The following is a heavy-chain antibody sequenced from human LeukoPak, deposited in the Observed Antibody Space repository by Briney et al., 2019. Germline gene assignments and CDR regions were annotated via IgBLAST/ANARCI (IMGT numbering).Heavy chain of an antibody. CDR2: IWYDGNNK. J-gene: IGHJ2*01. V-gene: IGHV3-33*08. CDR1: GFPFSIYW. CDR3: ARDLAAGEHFYFDL. D-gene: IGHD7-27*01. Sequence: PGGSLRLSCAASGFPFSIYWMTWVRQAPGKGLEWVALIWYDGNNKYYADSVKGRFTVSRDNSKNTLYLQMNSLRAEDTAVYYCARDLAAGEHFYFDLWGRGALVTVSS.